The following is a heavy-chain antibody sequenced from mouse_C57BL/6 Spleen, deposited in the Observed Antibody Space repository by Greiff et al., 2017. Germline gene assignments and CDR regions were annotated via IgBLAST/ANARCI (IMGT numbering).Heavy chain of an antibody. Sequence: VQLQQSGPELVKPGDSVKISCKASGYSFTGYFMNWVMQSHGKSLEWIGRINPYNGDTFYNQKFKGKATLTVDKSSSTAHMELRSLTSEDAAVYYCARGNITTVVDHWYFDVWGKGTTVTVSS. CDR2: INPYNGDT. CDR1: GYSFTGYF. J-gene: IGHJ1*03. CDR3: ARGNITTVVDHWYFDV. V-gene: IGHV1-20*01. D-gene: IGHD1-1*01.